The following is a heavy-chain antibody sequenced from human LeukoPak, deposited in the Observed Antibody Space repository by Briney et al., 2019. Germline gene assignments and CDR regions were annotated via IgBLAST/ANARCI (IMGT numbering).Heavy chain of an antibody. J-gene: IGHJ4*02. CDR2: VRSDGGIK. V-gene: IGHV3-30*02. CDR1: GFTFSNYG. Sequence: GGSLRLSCAASGFTFSNYGMHWVRQAPGKGLEWVAFVRSDGGIKYYADSVKGRFTISRDNSKNTLHLQMNSLRAEGTAVYHCAKDLPAAYFDYWGQGTLVTVSS. D-gene: IGHD2-2*01. CDR3: AKDLPAAYFDY.